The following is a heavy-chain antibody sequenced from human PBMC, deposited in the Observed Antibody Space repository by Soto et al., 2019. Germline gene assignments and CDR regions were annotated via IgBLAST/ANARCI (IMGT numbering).Heavy chain of an antibody. V-gene: IGHV5-51*01. CDR1: GYSVTTYW. CDR2: IYPGDSDT. D-gene: IGHD2-21*01. J-gene: IGHJ1*01. CDR3: ARRDDSPTAEYFQH. Sequence: GESLKISCNGSGYSVTTYWIGWVRQMPGKGLEWMGIIYPGDSDTRYSPSFQGQVTISADKSTSTAYLQWSSLKASDTAMYYCARRDDSPTAEYFQHWGQGTLVTVSS.